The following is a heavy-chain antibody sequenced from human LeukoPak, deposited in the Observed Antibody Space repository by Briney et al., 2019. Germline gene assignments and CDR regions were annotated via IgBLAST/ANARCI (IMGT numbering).Heavy chain of an antibody. J-gene: IGHJ4*02. CDR3: ARASSGWPDY. Sequence: ASVKVSCKASGYTFTGYYMHWVRQAPGQGLEWMGRINPNSGGTNYAQKFQGRVTITTDESTSTAYMELSSLRSEDTAVYYCARASSGWPDYWGQGTLVTVSS. CDR1: GYTFTGYY. CDR2: INPNSGGT. V-gene: IGHV1-2*06. D-gene: IGHD6-19*01.